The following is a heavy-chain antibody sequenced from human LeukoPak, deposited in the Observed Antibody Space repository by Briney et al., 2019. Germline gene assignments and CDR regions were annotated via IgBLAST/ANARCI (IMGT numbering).Heavy chain of an antibody. Sequence: GGSLRLSCAASGFTFSSYSMNWVRQAPGKGLEWVSSISSSSSYIYYADSVKGRFTISRDNAKNSLYLQMNSLRAEDTAVYYCARDDSSGYPYYFDYWGQGTLVTVST. CDR2: ISSSSSYI. CDR1: GFTFSSYS. V-gene: IGHV3-21*01. CDR3: ARDDSSGYPYYFDY. J-gene: IGHJ4*02. D-gene: IGHD3-22*01.